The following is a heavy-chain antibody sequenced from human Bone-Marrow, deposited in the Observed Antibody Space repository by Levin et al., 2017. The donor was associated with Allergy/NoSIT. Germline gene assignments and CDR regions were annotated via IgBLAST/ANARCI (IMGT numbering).Heavy chain of an antibody. CDR2: ISHSRST. D-gene: IGHD6-13*01. Sequence: SETLSLTCTLTGGSFSSYYWSWIRQSPGRGLEWLAYISHSRSTNYNPSLRSRASISIDTSKKQFSLRLTSVTAADTAVYFCARTPGYFDSWGLGTLVTVSS. CDR1: GGSFSSYY. V-gene: IGHV4-59*01. CDR3: ARTPGYFDS. J-gene: IGHJ4*02.